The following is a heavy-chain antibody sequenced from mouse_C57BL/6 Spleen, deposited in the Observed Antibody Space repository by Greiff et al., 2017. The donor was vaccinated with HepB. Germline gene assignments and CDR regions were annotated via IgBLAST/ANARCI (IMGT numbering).Heavy chain of an antibody. Sequence: VQLQQSGPELVKPGASVKISCKASGYAFSSSWMNWVKQRPGKGLEWIGRIYPGDGDTNYNGKFKGKATLTADKSSSTAYMQLSSLTSEDSAVYLCARVGDGYPYYAMDYWGQGTSVTVSS. CDR1: GYAFSSSW. V-gene: IGHV1-82*01. D-gene: IGHD2-3*01. CDR2: IYPGDGDT. J-gene: IGHJ4*01. CDR3: ARVGDGYPYYAMDY.